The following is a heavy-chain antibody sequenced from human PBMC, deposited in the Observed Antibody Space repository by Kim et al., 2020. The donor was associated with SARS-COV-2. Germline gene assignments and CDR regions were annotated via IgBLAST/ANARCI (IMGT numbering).Heavy chain of an antibody. CDR3: ARQVGDFYDSGGYQDF. J-gene: IGHJ4*02. V-gene: IGHV4-59*08. D-gene: IGHD3-22*01. Sequence: SFKSRVTISVDMSKNQFSLKLNSVTAADTAVYYCARQVGDFYDSGGYQDFWGQGTLVTVSS.